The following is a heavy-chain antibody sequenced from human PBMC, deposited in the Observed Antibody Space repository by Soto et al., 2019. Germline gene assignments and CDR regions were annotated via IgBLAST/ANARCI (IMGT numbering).Heavy chain of an antibody. J-gene: IGHJ6*02. CDR3: ARGSGMDV. Sequence: SETLSLTCNVSGVSISSDDYYWSWIRQPPGKGLEWIGYIYYSGSTYYNPSLKSRVTISVDTSKNQFSLKLSSVTAADTAVYYCARGSGMDVWGQGTTVTVSS. CDR1: GVSISSDDYY. V-gene: IGHV4-30-4*01. CDR2: IYYSGST.